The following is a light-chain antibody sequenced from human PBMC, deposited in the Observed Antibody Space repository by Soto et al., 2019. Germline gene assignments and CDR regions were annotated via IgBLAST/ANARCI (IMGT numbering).Light chain of an antibody. J-gene: IGLJ3*02. CDR2: AVS. Sequence: QSALTQPASVSGSPGQSITISCTGTSSDVGGYNFVSWYQHHPGKAPKLMIYAVSNRPSGVSNRFSGSKSGNTASLTISGLQAEDEGDYYCSSHTMRSTWVFGGGTQLTVL. CDR1: SSDVGGYNF. CDR3: SSHTMRSTWV. V-gene: IGLV2-14*01.